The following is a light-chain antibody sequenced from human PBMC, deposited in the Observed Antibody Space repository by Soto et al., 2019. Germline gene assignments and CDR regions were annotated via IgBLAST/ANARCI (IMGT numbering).Light chain of an antibody. CDR3: QVWDSSSDHVV. V-gene: IGLV3-21*04. CDR1: NIGSES. Sequence: SYELTQPPSVSVDPGKTARITCGGNNIGSESVHWYQQKPGQAPVLVIYYDSNRPSGIPERFSGSNSGNTATLTISRVEAGDEADYYCQVWDSSSDHVVFGGGTKLTVL. J-gene: IGLJ2*01. CDR2: YDS.